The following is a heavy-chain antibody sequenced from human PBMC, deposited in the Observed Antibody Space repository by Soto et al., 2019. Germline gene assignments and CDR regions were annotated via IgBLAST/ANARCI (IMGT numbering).Heavy chain of an antibody. J-gene: IGHJ2*01. D-gene: IGHD4-17*01. V-gene: IGHV1-18*01. Sequence: GASVKVSCKASGYTCTSYGISWVRQAPGQGLEWMGWISAYNGNTNYAQKLQGRVTMTTDTSTSTAYMELRSLRSDDTAVYYCAREASYYGAAPWFFDLWGRGTLVTVSS. CDR2: ISAYNGNT. CDR3: AREASYYGAAPWFFDL. CDR1: GYTCTSYG.